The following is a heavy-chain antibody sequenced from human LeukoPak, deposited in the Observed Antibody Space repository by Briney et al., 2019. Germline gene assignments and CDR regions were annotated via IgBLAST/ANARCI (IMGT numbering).Heavy chain of an antibody. V-gene: IGHV3-30*02. CDR3: ANGGGYYGSGSYPEWFDP. CDR2: IRYDGSNK. J-gene: IGHJ5*02. CDR1: GFTFSSYG. D-gene: IGHD3-10*01. Sequence: GGSLRLSCAASGFTFSSYGMHWVRQAPGKGLEWVAFIRYDGSNKYYADSVKGRFTISRDNSKNTLYLQMNSLRAEDTAVYYCANGGGYYGSGSYPEWFDPWGQGTLVTVSS.